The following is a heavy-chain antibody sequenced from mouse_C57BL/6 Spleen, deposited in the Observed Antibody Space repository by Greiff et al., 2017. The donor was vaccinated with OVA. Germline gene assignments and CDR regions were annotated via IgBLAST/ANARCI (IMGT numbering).Heavy chain of an antibody. V-gene: IGHV5-16*01. CDR1: GFTFSDYY. J-gene: IGHJ3*01. D-gene: IGHD2-3*01. Sequence: EVKLVESERGLVQPGSSMKLSCTASGFTFSDYYMAWVRQVPEKGLEWVANINYDGSSTYYLDSLKSRFIISRDNAKNILYLQMSSLKSEDTATYYCARDDGYYVFAYWGQGTLVTVSA. CDR3: ARDDGYYVFAY. CDR2: INYDGSST.